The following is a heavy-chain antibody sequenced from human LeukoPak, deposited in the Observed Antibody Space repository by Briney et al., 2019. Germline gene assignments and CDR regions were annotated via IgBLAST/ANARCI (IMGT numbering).Heavy chain of an antibody. Sequence: SETLSLTCTVSGGSISSYYWSWLRQPPGKGLEGIGYIYYSGSTNYNPSLKSRVTISVDTSKNQFSLKLSSVTAADTAVYYCARAKDFDYWGQGTLATVSS. CDR1: GGSISSYY. CDR3: ARAKDFDY. J-gene: IGHJ4*02. CDR2: IYYSGST. V-gene: IGHV4-59*01.